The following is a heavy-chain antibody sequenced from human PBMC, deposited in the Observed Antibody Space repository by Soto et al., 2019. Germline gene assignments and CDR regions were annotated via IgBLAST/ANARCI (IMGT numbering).Heavy chain of an antibody. D-gene: IGHD5-12*01. V-gene: IGHV4-30-2*01. CDR1: GGSVSSGGYS. CDR2: IYHSGST. Sequence: SETLSLTCAVSGGSVSSGGYSWSWIRQPPGKGLEWIGYIYHSGSTYYNPSLKSRVTISLDTSKNQFSLKLSSVTAADTAVYYCARASEMATITDYWGQGTLVTVSS. CDR3: ARASEMATITDY. J-gene: IGHJ4*02.